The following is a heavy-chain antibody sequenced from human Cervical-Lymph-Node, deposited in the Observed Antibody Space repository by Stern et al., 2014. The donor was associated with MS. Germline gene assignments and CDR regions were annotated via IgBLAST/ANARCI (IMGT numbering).Heavy chain of an antibody. Sequence: QVQLVQSGSEVKKPGASVKVSCKASEYTHNNYLIHWVRQAPGQRPDWMGGINPSGATNYAQKVQDRVTMTTDASTSTFYMELSRLRSEDTAVYYCAVRYCSGGRCYSVPDVWGKGTTVIVSS. CDR2: INPSGAT. CDR1: EYTHNNYL. J-gene: IGHJ6*04. V-gene: IGHV1-46*02. D-gene: IGHD2-15*01. CDR3: AVRYCSGGRCYSVPDV.